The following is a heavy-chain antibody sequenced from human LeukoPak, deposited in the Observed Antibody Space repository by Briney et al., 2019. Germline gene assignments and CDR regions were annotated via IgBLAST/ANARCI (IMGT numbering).Heavy chain of an antibody. Sequence: PVGSLRLSCAASGFTFSNYGMHWVRQAPGKGLEWVSFIRYDGSNKYYVDSMKGRFTNSRDNSKSTLYLQINSMSAEDTAVYYCAKERAQYTYGPYYFDYWGQGTLVTVSS. V-gene: IGHV3-30*02. J-gene: IGHJ4*02. CDR3: AKERAQYTYGPYYFDY. CDR1: GFTFSNYG. D-gene: IGHD5-18*01. CDR2: IRYDGSNK.